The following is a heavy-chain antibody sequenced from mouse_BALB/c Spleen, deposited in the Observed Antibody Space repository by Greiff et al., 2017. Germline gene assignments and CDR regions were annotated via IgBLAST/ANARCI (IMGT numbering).Heavy chain of an antibody. CDR3: SRWWYGNYAWFAY. Sequence: VQLQQSGAELMKPGASVKISCKATGYTFSSYWIEWVKQRPGQGLEWIGEILPGSGSTNYNEKFQGKATITADTSSNTAYMQLSSLTSEDSAVYYCSRWWYGNYAWFAYWGQGTLVTVSA. V-gene: IGHV1-9*01. CDR1: GYTFSSYW. D-gene: IGHD2-10*02. J-gene: IGHJ3*01. CDR2: ILPGSGST.